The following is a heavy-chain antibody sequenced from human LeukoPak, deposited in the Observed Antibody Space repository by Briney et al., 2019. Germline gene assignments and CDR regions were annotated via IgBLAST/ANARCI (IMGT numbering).Heavy chain of an antibody. J-gene: IGHJ3*02. Sequence: GGSLRLSCAASGFTFDDYAMHWVRQAPGKGLEWVSGISWNGGSIGYADSVKGRFAISRDNAKNSLYLQMNSLRAEGTALYYCAKDMGGRRDGYNSYAFDIWGQGTMVTVSS. CDR1: GFTFDDYA. D-gene: IGHD5-24*01. CDR2: ISWNGGSI. V-gene: IGHV3-9*01. CDR3: AKDMGGRRDGYNSYAFDI.